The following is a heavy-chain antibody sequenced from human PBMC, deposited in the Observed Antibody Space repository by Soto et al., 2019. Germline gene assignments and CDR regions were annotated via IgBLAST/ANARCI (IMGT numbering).Heavy chain of an antibody. CDR2: ISGSGGST. Sequence: GGSLRLSCAASGFTFSSYAMSWVRQAPGKGLEWVSAISGSGGSTYYADSVKGRFTISRDNSKNTLYLQMNSLRAEDTAAYYCATTVVTYPGAFDIWGQGTMVTVSS. CDR1: GFTFSSYA. CDR3: ATTVVTYPGAFDI. D-gene: IGHD2-15*01. V-gene: IGHV3-23*01. J-gene: IGHJ3*02.